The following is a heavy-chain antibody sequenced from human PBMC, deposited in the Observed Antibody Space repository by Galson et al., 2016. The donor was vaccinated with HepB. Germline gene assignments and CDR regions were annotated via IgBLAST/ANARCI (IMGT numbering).Heavy chain of an antibody. CDR3: AREFNRHTVTTFYYYGMDV. D-gene: IGHD4-17*01. CDR2: IKPHSGGT. J-gene: IGHJ6*02. Sequence: SVKVSCKASGYTFTSYYMHWVRQAPGQGLEWMGLIKPHSGGTKYAQKFQGRVTLTRDTSTSTVYMELTSLRSDDTAVYFCAREFNRHTVTTFYYYGMDVWGQGTTVTVSS. CDR1: GYTFTSYY. V-gene: IGHV1-2*02.